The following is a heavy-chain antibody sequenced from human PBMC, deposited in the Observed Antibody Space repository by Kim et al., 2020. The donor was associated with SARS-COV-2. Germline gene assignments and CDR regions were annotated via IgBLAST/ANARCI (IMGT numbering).Heavy chain of an antibody. CDR2: IKEDGTES. CDR1: GFPFGNYG. J-gene: IGHJ5*01. Sequence: GGSLRLSCAATGFPFGNYGMPWVRQAPGKGLEWVANIKEDGTESYYADSVRGRFTISRDNAKSSLYLQMKNLGAEDTAVYYCARGFPDCGNTGYSWG. CDR3: ARGFPDCGNTGYS. D-gene: IGHD1-26*01. V-gene: IGHV3-7*01.